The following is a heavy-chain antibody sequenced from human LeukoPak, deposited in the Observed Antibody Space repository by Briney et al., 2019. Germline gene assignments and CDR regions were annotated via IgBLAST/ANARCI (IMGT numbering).Heavy chain of an antibody. CDR2: IYSGGST. Sequence: GGSLRLSCAASGFTVSSKYMSWVRQAPGKGLEWVSVIYSGGSTYYADSVKGRFTISRDNSKNTLYLQMNSLRAEDTAVYYCARVLVWFGELFFDYWGQGTLVTVSS. CDR1: GFTVSSKY. J-gene: IGHJ4*02. CDR3: ARVLVWFGELFFDY. D-gene: IGHD3-10*01. V-gene: IGHV3-66*01.